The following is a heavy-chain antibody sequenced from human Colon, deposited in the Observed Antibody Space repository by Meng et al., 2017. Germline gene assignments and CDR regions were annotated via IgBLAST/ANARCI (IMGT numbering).Heavy chain of an antibody. Sequence: QITLKETGPALVMPTQTVTLTCNFYGFSLTTSGVSVAWIRQTPGEALEWLALIYWDDDKRYSPSLKNRLAITKETSKNQVVLTKSNMDPMDTSTYYCAHSPQGYFDYWGPGTLVTVSS. J-gene: IGHJ4*02. V-gene: IGHV2-5*02. CDR3: AHSPQGYFDY. CDR1: GFSLTTSGVS. CDR2: IYWDDDK.